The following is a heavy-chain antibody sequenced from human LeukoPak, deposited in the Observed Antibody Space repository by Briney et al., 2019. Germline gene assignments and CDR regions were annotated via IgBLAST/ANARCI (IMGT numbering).Heavy chain of an antibody. Sequence: SETLSLTCTVSGGSISSYYWSWIRQPPGKGLEWIRYIYYSGSTNYNPSLKSRVTISVDTSKNQFSLKLSSVTAADTAVYYCARDQDRAVSGFDYWGQGTLVTVSS. V-gene: IGHV4-59*01. D-gene: IGHD1-14*01. CDR3: ARDQDRAVSGFDY. J-gene: IGHJ4*02. CDR1: GGSISSYY. CDR2: IYYSGST.